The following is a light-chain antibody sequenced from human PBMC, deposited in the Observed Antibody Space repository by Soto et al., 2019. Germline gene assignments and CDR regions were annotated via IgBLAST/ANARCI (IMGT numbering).Light chain of an antibody. Sequence: EIVLTQSPATLSLSPGERATLSCRASESVSSYLAWYQQKPGQAPRLLIYDASKRDTGIPGRFSGSGSGTDFTLTISSLEPEDFAVYYCQQRSDWPLTFGGGTKVEIK. CDR2: DAS. CDR1: ESVSSY. CDR3: QQRSDWPLT. J-gene: IGKJ4*01. V-gene: IGKV3-11*01.